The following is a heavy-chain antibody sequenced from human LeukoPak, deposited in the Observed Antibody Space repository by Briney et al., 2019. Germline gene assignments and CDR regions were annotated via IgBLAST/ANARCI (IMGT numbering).Heavy chain of an antibody. D-gene: IGHD6-13*01. J-gene: IGHJ4*02. V-gene: IGHV3-23*01. CDR1: GFTFSSYA. CDR3: AKVPRGIAAAGTCYFDY. Sequence: PGGSLRLSCAASGFTFSSYAMSWVRQAPGKGLEWVSAISGSGGSTYYADSVKGRFTISRDNSKNTLYLQMNSLRAEDTAVYYCAKVPRGIAAAGTCYFDYWGQGTLVTVSS. CDR2: ISGSGGST.